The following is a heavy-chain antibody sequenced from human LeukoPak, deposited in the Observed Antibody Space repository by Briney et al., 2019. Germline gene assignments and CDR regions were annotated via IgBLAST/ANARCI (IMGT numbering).Heavy chain of an antibody. CDR1: GYTFTSYG. J-gene: IGHJ4*02. D-gene: IGHD1-1*01. Sequence: ASVKVSCKASGYTFTSYGISWVLQARVQVLGWMGWISAYNGNTNYAQKLQGRVTMTTHTSTSTAYMELRSLRSDDTAVYYCARVPYNWNDPLFDYWGQGTLVTVSS. V-gene: IGHV1-18*01. CDR2: ISAYNGNT. CDR3: ARVPYNWNDPLFDY.